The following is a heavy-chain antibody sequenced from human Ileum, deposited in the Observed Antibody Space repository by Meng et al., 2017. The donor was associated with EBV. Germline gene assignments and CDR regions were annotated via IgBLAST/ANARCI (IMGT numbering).Heavy chain of an antibody. V-gene: IGHV4-4*02. Sequence: VRLQAPGHYLVSLSVPLSIPCPGVGGSISRSDWWSWVRQPPGKGLEWIGETSHSGSTNYSPSLKSRVTISLDKSKNQLSLKLNSVTAADTAVYYCASSDYYRSDYWGQGTLVTVSS. J-gene: IGHJ4*02. CDR1: GGSISRSDW. CDR3: ASSDYYRSDY. CDR2: TSHSGST. D-gene: IGHD3-22*01.